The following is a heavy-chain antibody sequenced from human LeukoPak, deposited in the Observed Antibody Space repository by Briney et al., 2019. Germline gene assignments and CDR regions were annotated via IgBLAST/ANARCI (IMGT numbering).Heavy chain of an antibody. CDR3: ARRQAAALDY. CDR1: GGSFSGYY. J-gene: IGHJ4*02. Sequence: SETLTLTCDVYGGSFSGYYWGWIRQPPGKGLEWIGGIYYSGSTYYNPSLKSRVTISVDTSKNQFSLKLSSVTAAVTAVYYCARRQAAALDYWGQGTLVTVSS. V-gene: IGHV4-34*01. CDR2: IYYSGST. D-gene: IGHD6-13*01.